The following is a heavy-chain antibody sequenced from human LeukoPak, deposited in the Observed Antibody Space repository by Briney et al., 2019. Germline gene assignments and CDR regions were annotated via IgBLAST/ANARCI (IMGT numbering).Heavy chain of an antibody. CDR1: GYSFTNYW. CDR2: IYPGDSDT. CDR3: ARRTDRSFWYLDY. Sequence: GESLKISCKGSGYSFTNYWIGWVRQLPGKGLEWMGIIYPGDSDTRYSPSFQGQVTISADKSISTAYLQWSSLKASDTAIYYCARRTDRSFWYLDYWGQGTLVTVSS. V-gene: IGHV5-51*01. J-gene: IGHJ4*02.